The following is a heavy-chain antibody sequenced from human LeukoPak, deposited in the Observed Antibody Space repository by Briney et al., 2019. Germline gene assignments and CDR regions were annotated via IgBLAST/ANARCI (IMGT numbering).Heavy chain of an antibody. CDR1: GLTFSKYS. Sequence: GGSLRLSCAASGLTFSKYSMSWVRQAPGKGLEWVSFIDTSSTTMYYTDSVKGRFTISRDNAKNSLYLQMNSLKVEDTAIYYCARDNWVDCWGQGTLVTVST. V-gene: IGHV3-48*04. CDR3: ARDNWVDC. J-gene: IGHJ5*01. CDR2: IDTSSTTM.